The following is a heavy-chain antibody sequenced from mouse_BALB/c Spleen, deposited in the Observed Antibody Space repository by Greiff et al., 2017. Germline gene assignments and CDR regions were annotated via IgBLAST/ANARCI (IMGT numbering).Heavy chain of an antibody. Sequence: EVQVVESGAELVKPGASVKLSCTASGFNIKDTYMHWVKQRPEQGLEWIGRIDPANGNTKYDPKFQGKATITADTSSNTAYLQLSSLTSEDTAVYYCAREGFYYAMDYWGQGTSVTVSS. D-gene: IGHD3-3*01. V-gene: IGHV14-3*02. J-gene: IGHJ4*01. CDR2: IDPANGNT. CDR1: GFNIKDTY. CDR3: AREGFYYAMDY.